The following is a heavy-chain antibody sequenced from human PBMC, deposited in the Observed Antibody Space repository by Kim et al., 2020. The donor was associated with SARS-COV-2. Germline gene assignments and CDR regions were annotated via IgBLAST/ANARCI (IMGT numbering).Heavy chain of an antibody. CDR3: VRKSSSGWPLSLRVHYPYY. J-gene: IGHJ6*01. V-gene: IGHV4-34*01. D-gene: IGHD6-19*01. Sequence: SQTLSLTCAVYGGSFSGYYWSWIRQPPGKGLEWIGEINHSGSTNYNPSLKSRVTISVDTSKNQFSLKLSSVTAADTAVYYCVRKSSSGWPLSLRVHYPYY. CDR2: INHSGST. CDR1: GGSFSGYY.